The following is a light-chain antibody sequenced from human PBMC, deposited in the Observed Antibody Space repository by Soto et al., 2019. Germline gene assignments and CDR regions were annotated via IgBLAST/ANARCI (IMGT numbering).Light chain of an antibody. J-gene: IGLJ2*01. CDR2: EVS. CDR3: SSKRSSTPVV. CDR1: SSDVGGYNH. Sequence: QSALTQPASVSGSPGQSITISCAGTSSDVGGYNHVSWYQQHPGKAPKLMIYEVSNRPSGVSNRFSGSKSGNTASLTISGLLAEDEADYYCSSKRSSTPVVFGGGTKLTVL. V-gene: IGLV2-14*01.